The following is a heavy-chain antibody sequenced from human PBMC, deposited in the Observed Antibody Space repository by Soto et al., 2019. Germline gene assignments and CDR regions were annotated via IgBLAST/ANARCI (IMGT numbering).Heavy chain of an antibody. Sequence: GASVKVSCKASGYTFTSYAMHWVRQAPGQRLEWMGWINAGNGNTEYSQKFQGRVTITRDTSASTAYMELSSLRSEDTAVYYCARARDSSGYRWFDPWGQGTLVTVSS. J-gene: IGHJ5*02. CDR2: INAGNGNT. V-gene: IGHV1-3*01. CDR3: ARARDSSGYRWFDP. D-gene: IGHD3-22*01. CDR1: GYTFTSYA.